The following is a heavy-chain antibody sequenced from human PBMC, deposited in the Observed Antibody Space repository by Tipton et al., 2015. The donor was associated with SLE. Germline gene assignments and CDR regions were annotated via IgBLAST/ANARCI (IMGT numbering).Heavy chain of an antibody. Sequence: LSLTCTVSGGSISSYYWSWIRQPPGKGLEWIGYIYYSGSTYYNPSLKSRVTISVDTSKNQFSLKLSSVTAADTAVYYCARDSLHSSGRRSVYWGQGTLVTVSS. J-gene: IGHJ4*02. CDR1: GGSISSYY. CDR2: IYYSGST. CDR3: ARDSLHSSGRRSVY. V-gene: IGHV4-59*12. D-gene: IGHD6-19*01.